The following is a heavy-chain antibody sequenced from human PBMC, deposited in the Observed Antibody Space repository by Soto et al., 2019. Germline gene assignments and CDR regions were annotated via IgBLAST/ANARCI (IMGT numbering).Heavy chain of an antibody. V-gene: IGHV3-7*01. CDR2: ISGGASDK. D-gene: IGHD2-21*01. J-gene: IGHJ4*02. CDR3: VREDWHRFDS. CDR1: GFMFSAYW. Sequence: EVQLVESGGRLVQPGGSLRLSCAASGFMFSAYWMSWVSQDPGKGLEWVATISGGASDKFYVDSVKGRFTISRDDSKNTLYLQMNSLRDEDTAVYYCVREDWHRFDSWGQGTLVTVSS.